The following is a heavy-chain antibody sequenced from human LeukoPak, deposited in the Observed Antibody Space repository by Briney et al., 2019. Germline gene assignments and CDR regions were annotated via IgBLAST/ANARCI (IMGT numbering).Heavy chain of an antibody. CDR1: GGSISSSNW. CDR3: ARETSQKGAHYMDV. J-gene: IGHJ6*03. Sequence: SGTLSLTCAVSGGSISSSNWWSWVRQPPGKRLEWIGEIYHSGTTNYNPSLKSRVTISVDTSKNQFSLKLSSVTAADTAVYYCARETSQKGAHYMDVWGKGTTVTISS. V-gene: IGHV4-4*02. CDR2: IYHSGTT. D-gene: IGHD3-16*01.